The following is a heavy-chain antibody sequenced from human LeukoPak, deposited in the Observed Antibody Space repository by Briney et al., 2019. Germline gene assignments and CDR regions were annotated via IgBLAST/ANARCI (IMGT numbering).Heavy chain of an antibody. CDR1: GYTFTSYA. V-gene: IGHV7-4-1*02. CDR3: ARANFNAKLRYFDWLLGY. J-gene: IGHJ4*02. D-gene: IGHD3-9*01. Sequence: ASVKVSCKASGYTFTSYAMNWVRQAPGQGLEWMGWINTNTGNPTYAQGFTGRFVFSLDTSVSTAYLQISSLKAEDTAVYYRARANFNAKLRYFDWLLGYWGQGTLVTVSS. CDR2: INTNTGNP.